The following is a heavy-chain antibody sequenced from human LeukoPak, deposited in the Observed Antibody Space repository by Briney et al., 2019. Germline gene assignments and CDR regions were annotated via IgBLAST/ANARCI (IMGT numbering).Heavy chain of an antibody. V-gene: IGHV7-4-1*02. Sequence: ASVTVSCKASGYTFTSYAMNWVRQAPGQGLEWMGWINTNTGNPTCAQGFTGRFVFSLDTSVSTAYLQISSLKAEDTAVYYCASSPTVVTHYYYYGMDVWGQGTTVTVSS. CDR1: GYTFTSYA. CDR2: INTNTGNP. CDR3: ASSPTVVTHYYYYGMDV. J-gene: IGHJ6*02. D-gene: IGHD4-23*01.